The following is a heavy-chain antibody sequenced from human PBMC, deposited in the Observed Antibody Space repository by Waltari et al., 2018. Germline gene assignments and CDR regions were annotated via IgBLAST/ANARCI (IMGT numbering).Heavy chain of an antibody. CDR3: AKDLRYGGSCDY. D-gene: IGHD1-26*01. V-gene: IGHV3-23*01. CDR2: ISGSGGST. CDR1: GFPFSSYS. Sequence: EVQLLESGGGLVQPGGSLRLSCAAYGFPFSSYSLICVRKAPGKGLAWVSAISGSGGSTYYADSVKGRFTINRDNSKNTLYLKMNSLRAEDTAVYYCAKDLRYGGSCDYWGQGTLVTVSS. J-gene: IGHJ4*02.